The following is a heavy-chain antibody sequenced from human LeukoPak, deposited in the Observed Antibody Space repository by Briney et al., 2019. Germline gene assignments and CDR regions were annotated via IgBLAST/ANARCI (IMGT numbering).Heavy chain of an antibody. D-gene: IGHD1-26*01. Sequence: PGGTLRLSCVASGFNFSNAGMSWVRQAPGKGLEWVANIKQDGSEKYYVDSVKGRFTISRDNAKNSLYLQMNSLRGEDTAVYYCARSRGVGATSGNFDYWGQGTLVTVSS. V-gene: IGHV3-7*01. J-gene: IGHJ4*02. CDR2: IKQDGSEK. CDR3: ARSRGVGATSGNFDY. CDR1: GFNFSNAG.